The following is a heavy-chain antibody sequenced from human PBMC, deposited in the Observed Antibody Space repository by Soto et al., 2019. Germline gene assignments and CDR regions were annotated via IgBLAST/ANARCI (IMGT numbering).Heavy chain of an antibody. V-gene: IGHV4-39*01. CDR1: GGSITSNNYY. J-gene: IGHJ6*02. D-gene: IGHD6-6*01. CDR3: ATIPAYGSWSLWAVDV. CDR2: IYYNGNT. Sequence: SETLSLTCTVSGGSITSNNYYWGWVRQPPGKGLEWIGSIYYNGNTYYNPSLKSRVTISVDTSKIQFSLKLNSVTAADTAVYYYATIPAYGSWSLWAVDVWGQGTTVTVSS.